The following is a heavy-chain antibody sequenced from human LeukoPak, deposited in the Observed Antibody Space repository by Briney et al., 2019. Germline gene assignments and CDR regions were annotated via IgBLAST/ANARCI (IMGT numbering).Heavy chain of an antibody. CDR3: TRGYSGTYRVDY. Sequence: GGSLRLSCAASGFTFSSYAMHWVRQAPGKGLEWVAVISYDGSNKYYADSVKGRFTISRDNAKNTLYLQMDSLRTEDTAVYYCTRGYSGTYRVDYWGQGTLVTVSS. CDR1: GFTFSSYA. CDR2: ISYDGSNK. J-gene: IGHJ4*02. D-gene: IGHD1-26*01. V-gene: IGHV3-30-3*01.